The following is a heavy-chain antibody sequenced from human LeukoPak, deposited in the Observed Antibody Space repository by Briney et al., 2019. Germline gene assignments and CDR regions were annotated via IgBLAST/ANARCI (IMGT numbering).Heavy chain of an antibody. Sequence: PGGSLRLSCAASGFTFSSYGMHWVRQAPGKGLEWVAVISYDGSNKYYADSVKGRFTISRDNSKNTLYLQMNSLRAEDTAVYHCAKDPDIVVVPAKPTGFDYWGQGTLVTVSS. CDR2: ISYDGSNK. CDR1: GFTFSSYG. CDR3: AKDPDIVVVPAKPTGFDY. V-gene: IGHV3-30*18. J-gene: IGHJ4*02. D-gene: IGHD2-2*01.